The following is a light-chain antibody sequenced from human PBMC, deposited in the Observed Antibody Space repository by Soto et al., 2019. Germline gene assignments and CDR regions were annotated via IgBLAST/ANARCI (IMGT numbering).Light chain of an antibody. CDR2: DVS. CDR1: SSDVGGYNY. Sequence: QSALTQPASVSGSPGQAITISCTGTSSDVGGYNYVSWYQQHPGKAPKLMIYDVSNRPSGVSNRFSGSKSGNTASLTISGLXXEDEADYYCSSYTSSSTLVVFGGGTTLPV. CDR3: SSYTSSSTLVV. V-gene: IGLV2-14*01. J-gene: IGLJ2*01.